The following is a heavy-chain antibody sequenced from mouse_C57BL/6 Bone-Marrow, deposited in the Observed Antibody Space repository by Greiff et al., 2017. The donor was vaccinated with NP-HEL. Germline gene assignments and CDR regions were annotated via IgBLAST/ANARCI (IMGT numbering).Heavy chain of an antibody. CDR1: GYTFTSYG. J-gene: IGHJ2*01. CDR2: IYPRSGYT. D-gene: IGHD2-3*01. Sequence: QVQLQQSGAELVRPGASVKLSCKASGYTFTSYGISWVKQRTGQGLEWIGEIYPRSGYTNYNEKFKGKATLTADKSSSTAYMELRSLTSEDSAVYFCARRGGWLLRDYWGRGTTLTVSS. CDR3: ARRGGWLLRDY. V-gene: IGHV1-81*01.